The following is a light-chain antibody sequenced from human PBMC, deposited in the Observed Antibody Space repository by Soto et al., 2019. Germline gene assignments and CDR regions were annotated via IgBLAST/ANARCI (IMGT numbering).Light chain of an antibody. CDR1: NSNIGRNT. CDR2: SNN. CDR3: ASWDDSLTGYV. J-gene: IGLJ1*01. V-gene: IGLV1-44*01. Sequence: QSALTQPPSASGTPGQRVTISCSGGNSNIGRNTVNWYQQVPGTAPKLLIFSNNHRPSGVPDRFSGSKSGTSASLAISGLQSGDESNYYCASWDDSLTGYVFGTGTKVTVL.